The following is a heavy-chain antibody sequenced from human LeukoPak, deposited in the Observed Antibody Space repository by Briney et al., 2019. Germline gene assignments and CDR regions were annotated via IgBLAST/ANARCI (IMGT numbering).Heavy chain of an antibody. J-gene: IGHJ4*02. Sequence: SETLSLTCTVSGGSISSYYWSWIRQPPGKGLGWIGSIYYSGSTYYNPSLKSRVTISIDTSKNQFSLKLSSVTAADTAVYYCAREGLQYTLYYFDYWGQGTLVTVSS. CDR1: GGSISSYY. CDR3: AREGLQYTLYYFDY. CDR2: IYYSGST. V-gene: IGHV4-59*12. D-gene: IGHD4-11*01.